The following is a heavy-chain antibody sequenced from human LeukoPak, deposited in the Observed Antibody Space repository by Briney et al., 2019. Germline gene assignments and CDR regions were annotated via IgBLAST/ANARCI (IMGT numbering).Heavy chain of an antibody. CDR1: GGPISSYY. CDR3: ARQYQDSSGYFPLGY. V-gene: IGHV4-59*08. Sequence: SETLSLTCTVSGGPISSYYWSWIRQPPGKGLEWIGYIYYSGSTNYNPSLKSRVTISVDTSKNQFSLKLSSVTAADTAVYYCARQYQDSSGYFPLGYWGQGTLVTVSS. J-gene: IGHJ4*02. CDR2: IYYSGST. D-gene: IGHD3-22*01.